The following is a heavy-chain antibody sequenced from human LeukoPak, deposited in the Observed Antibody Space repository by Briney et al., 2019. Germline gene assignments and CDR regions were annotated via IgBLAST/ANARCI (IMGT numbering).Heavy chain of an antibody. CDR1: GGSFSGYY. CDR3: ARGRGSSSWYRGVFFDY. V-gene: IGHV4-34*01. CDR2: INHIGST. D-gene: IGHD6-13*01. Sequence: AGTLSLTCAVYGGSFSGYYWSWIRQPPGKGLEWIGEINHIGSTNYNPSLTSRVTISAHTSKNQFSLTLSTVTGADRDVYYCARGRGSSSWYRGVFFDYWGQGTLVTVSS. J-gene: IGHJ4*02.